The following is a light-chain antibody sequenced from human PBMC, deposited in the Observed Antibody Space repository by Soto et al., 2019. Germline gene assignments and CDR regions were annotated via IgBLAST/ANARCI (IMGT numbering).Light chain of an antibody. CDR1: QGISND. V-gene: IGKV1-27*01. Sequence: DIQMTQSPSSLSAFVGDRVTITCRASQGISNDLAWYQQKPGRVPQLLIYLASTLQSGVPSRFSGKRSGTDFTLTISSLQPEDFATYYCQQTYSTPPTFGQGTKVDIK. CDR3: QQTYSTPPT. CDR2: LAS. J-gene: IGKJ1*01.